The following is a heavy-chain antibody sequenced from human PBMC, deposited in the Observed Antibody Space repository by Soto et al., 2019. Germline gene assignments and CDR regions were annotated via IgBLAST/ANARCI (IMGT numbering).Heavy chain of an antibody. D-gene: IGHD6-13*01. V-gene: IGHV1-69*13. Sequence: SVKVSCKASECTFNSYAIAWVRQAPGQGLEWMGGIIPYYNTLNYAQKFQDRVTITADDSTNTVYMELSSLRSDDTAVYFCASGASRWYPYFFDSWAQGTLVTSPQ. CDR2: IIPYYNTL. J-gene: IGHJ4*02. CDR1: ECTFNSYA. CDR3: ASGASRWYPYFFDS.